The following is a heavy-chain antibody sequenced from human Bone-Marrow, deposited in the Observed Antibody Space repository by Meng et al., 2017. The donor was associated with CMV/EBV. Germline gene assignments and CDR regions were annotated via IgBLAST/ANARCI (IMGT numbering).Heavy chain of an antibody. J-gene: IGHJ6*02. Sequence: GESLKISCAASGFTFSSFSMNWVRQAPGKGLEWVGRIKSKTDGGTTDYAAPVKGRFTISRDDSKNTLYLQMNSLKTEDTAVYYCTTDQGAWTNYYYYGMDVWGQGTTVTVSS. D-gene: IGHD3/OR15-3a*01. CDR1: GFTFSSFS. V-gene: IGHV3-15*01. CDR2: IKSKTDGGTT. CDR3: TTDQGAWTNYYYYGMDV.